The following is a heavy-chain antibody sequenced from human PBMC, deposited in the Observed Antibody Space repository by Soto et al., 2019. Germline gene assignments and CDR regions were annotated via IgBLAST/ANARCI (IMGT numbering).Heavy chain of an antibody. CDR1: GGTFSSYT. J-gene: IGHJ6*03. Sequence: ASVKVSCKASGGTFSSYTISWVRQAPGQGLEWMGRIIPILGIANYAQKFQGRVTITADKSTSTAYMELSSLRSEDTAVYYCARGSKGLLWFGGSPDYYYYMDVWGKGTTVTVSS. D-gene: IGHD3-10*01. CDR3: ARGSKGLLWFGGSPDYYYYMDV. V-gene: IGHV1-69*02. CDR2: IIPILGIA.